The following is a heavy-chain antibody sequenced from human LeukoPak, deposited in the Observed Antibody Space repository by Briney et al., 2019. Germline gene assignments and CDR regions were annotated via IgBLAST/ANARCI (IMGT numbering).Heavy chain of an antibody. Sequence: GASVKVSCKASGGTFSSYAISWVRQAPGQGLEWMGGIIPIFGTANYAQKFQGGVTITTDESTSTAYMELSSLRSEDTAVYYCAALVKAARRGGGFDPWGQGTLVTVSS. D-gene: IGHD6-6*01. J-gene: IGHJ5*02. CDR3: AALVKAARRGGGFDP. CDR1: GGTFSSYA. V-gene: IGHV1-69*05. CDR2: IIPIFGTA.